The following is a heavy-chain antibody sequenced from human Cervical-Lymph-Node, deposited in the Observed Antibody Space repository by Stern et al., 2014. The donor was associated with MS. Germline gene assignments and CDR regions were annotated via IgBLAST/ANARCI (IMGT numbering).Heavy chain of an antibody. V-gene: IGHV1-2*04. J-gene: IGHJ4*02. CDR3: AREGVGDPGRFDY. D-gene: IGHD1-26*01. CDR1: GYTFTGYY. Sequence: VQLVQSGAEVKKPGASVKVSCKASGYTFTGYYMHWVRQAPGQGLEWMGWINPNSGGTNYAQKFQCWVTMTRDTSISTAYMELSRLRSDDTAVYYCAREGVGDPGRFDYWGQGTLVTVSS. CDR2: INPNSGGT.